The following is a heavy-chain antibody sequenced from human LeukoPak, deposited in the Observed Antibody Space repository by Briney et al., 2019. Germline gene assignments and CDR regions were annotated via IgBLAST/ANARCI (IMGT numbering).Heavy chain of an antibody. Sequence: SVKVSCKASGGTFSSYAISWVRQAPGQGLEWMGRIIPILGIANYAQQFQGRVTITADKSTSTAYMELSSLRSEDTAVYYCAREWTYYDFWSGYGYYFDYWGQGTLVTVSS. D-gene: IGHD3-3*01. J-gene: IGHJ4*02. CDR1: GGTFSSYA. CDR2: IIPILGIA. CDR3: AREWTYYDFWSGYGYYFDY. V-gene: IGHV1-69*04.